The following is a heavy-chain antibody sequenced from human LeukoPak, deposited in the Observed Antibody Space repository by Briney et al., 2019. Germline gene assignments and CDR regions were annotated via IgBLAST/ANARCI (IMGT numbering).Heavy chain of an antibody. CDR3: ASEGGRGTMIRGVINS. D-gene: IGHD3-10*01. J-gene: IGHJ4*02. Sequence: SETLSLSCAVSGGSISSSNWWSWVRQPPGKGLEWIGEIYHSGSTNYNPSLKSRVTISVDKSKNQFSLKLSSVTAADTAVYYCASEGGRGTMIRGVINSWGQGTLVTVSS. CDR1: GGSISSSNW. V-gene: IGHV4-4*02. CDR2: IYHSGST.